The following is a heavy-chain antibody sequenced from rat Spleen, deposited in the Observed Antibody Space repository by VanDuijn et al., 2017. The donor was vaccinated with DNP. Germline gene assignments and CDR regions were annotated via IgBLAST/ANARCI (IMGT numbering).Heavy chain of an antibody. V-gene: IGHV5-7*01. CDR3: ARGDA. CDR2: INYDGSNT. J-gene: IGHJ4*01. Sequence: EVRLVESGGGLVQPGRSLQLSCAASGFTFSDYNMAWVRQLPKKGLEWVATINYDGSNTNYRDSVKGRFTISRDNAKTTLYLQMDSLRSEDTATYYCARGDAWGQGTSVTVSS. CDR1: GFTFSDYN.